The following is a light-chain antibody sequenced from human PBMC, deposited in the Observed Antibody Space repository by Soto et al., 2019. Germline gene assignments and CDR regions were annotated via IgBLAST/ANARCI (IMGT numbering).Light chain of an antibody. CDR2: AAS. J-gene: IGKJ1*01. CDR1: QGIGND. Sequence: DIPMTQSPSSLSASVGDRVTITCRASQGIGNDLGWYQHKPGKAPKRLIYAASSLQSGVPSRFSGSGSGTEFSLTISSLQTEDLATYYCLQRTSYPLTFGQGTKVEIK. V-gene: IGKV1-17*01. CDR3: LQRTSYPLT.